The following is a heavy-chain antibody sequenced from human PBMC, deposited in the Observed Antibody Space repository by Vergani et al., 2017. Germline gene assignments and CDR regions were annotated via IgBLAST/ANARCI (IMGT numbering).Heavy chain of an antibody. J-gene: IGHJ4*03. CDR2: IRSDEIRR. Sequence: QVQLVESGGGVVQPGGSLRLSCAASGFTFNSYGTRWVCQAPGKGLEWVASIRSDEIRRNYGDSMEGPLTISRDNSKNTLYLQMKSLRPEDTAVYYCAKEGGGYCSCGTCYPEYWGQGTLVIVSS. CDR1: GFTFNSYG. D-gene: IGHD2-15*01. CDR3: AKEGGGYCSCGTCYPEY. V-gene: IGHV3-30*02.